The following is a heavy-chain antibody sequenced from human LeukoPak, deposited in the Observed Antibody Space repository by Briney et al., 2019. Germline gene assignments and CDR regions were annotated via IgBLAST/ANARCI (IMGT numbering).Heavy chain of an antibody. Sequence: PSETLSLTCAVYGGSFSGCYWSWIRQPPGKGLEWIGEINHSGSTNYNPSLKSRVTISVDTSKNQFSLKLSSVTAADTAVYYCARSERFSSWDYGMDVWGQGTTVTVSS. J-gene: IGHJ6*02. D-gene: IGHD6-13*01. CDR1: GGSFSGCY. CDR3: ARSERFSSWDYGMDV. V-gene: IGHV4-34*01. CDR2: INHSGST.